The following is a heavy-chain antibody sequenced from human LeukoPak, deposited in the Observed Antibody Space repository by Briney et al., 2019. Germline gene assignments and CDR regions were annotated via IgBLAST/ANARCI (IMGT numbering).Heavy chain of an antibody. CDR1: GFTFSSYW. CDR2: IKQDRSEK. Sequence: GGSLRLSCAASGFTFSSYWMSWVRQAPGKGLEWVANIKQDRSEKHYVDSVRGRFTISRDNAKNSLYLQVTSLRAADTAVYYCARGGYTFDYWGQGTLVTVSS. V-gene: IGHV3-7*01. CDR3: ARGGYTFDY. D-gene: IGHD5-18*01. J-gene: IGHJ4*02.